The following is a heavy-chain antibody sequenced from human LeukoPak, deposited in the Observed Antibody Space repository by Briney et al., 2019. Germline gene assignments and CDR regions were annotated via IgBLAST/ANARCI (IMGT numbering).Heavy chain of an antibody. CDR3: ARADRYSSGWYNPPLDY. D-gene: IGHD6-19*01. V-gene: IGHV3-11*01. J-gene: IGHJ4*02. Sequence: GGSLRLPCAASGFTFSDYYMSWIRQAPGKGLEWVSYISSSGSTIYYADSVKGRFTISRDNAKNSLYLQMNSLRAEDTAVYYCARADRYSSGWYNPPLDYWGQGTLVTVSS. CDR2: ISSSGSTI. CDR1: GFTFSDYY.